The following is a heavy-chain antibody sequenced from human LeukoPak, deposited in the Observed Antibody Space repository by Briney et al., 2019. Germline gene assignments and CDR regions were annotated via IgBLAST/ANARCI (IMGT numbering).Heavy chain of an antibody. CDR3: ASAEDGYNLDDAFDT. CDR2: IYYSGGT. V-gene: IGHV4-59*01. D-gene: IGHD5-24*01. J-gene: IGHJ3*02. Sequence: SETLSLTCTVSGGSISSYYWSWIRQPPGKGLEWIGYIYYSGGTNYNPSLKSRVTISVDTSKNQFSLKLSSVTAADTAVYYCASAEDGYNLDDAFDTWGQGTMVTVSS. CDR1: GGSISSYY.